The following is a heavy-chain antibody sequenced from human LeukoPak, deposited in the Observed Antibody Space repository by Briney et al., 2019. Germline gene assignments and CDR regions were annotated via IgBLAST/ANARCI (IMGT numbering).Heavy chain of an antibody. V-gene: IGHV1-18*01. CDR1: GYTFTSYG. J-gene: IGHJ5*02. CDR3: ARDQSLYSSSWYGFDP. D-gene: IGHD6-13*01. CDR2: ISAYNGNT. Sequence: GASVKVSCKASGYTFTSYGISWVRQAPGQGLEWMGWISAYNGNTNYAQKLQGRVTMTTDTSTSTAYMELRSLRSDDTAVYYCARDQSLYSSSWYGFDPWGQGTLVTVSS.